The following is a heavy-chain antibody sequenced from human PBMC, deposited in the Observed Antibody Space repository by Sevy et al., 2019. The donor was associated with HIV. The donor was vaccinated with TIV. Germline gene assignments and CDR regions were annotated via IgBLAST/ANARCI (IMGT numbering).Heavy chain of an antibody. D-gene: IGHD3-3*01. CDR3: ARGGRAFGVVNDDYYYGMDV. V-gene: IGHV4-59*01. J-gene: IGHJ6*02. CDR2: TYYSGSS. Sequence: SETLSLTCTVSGGPISSYYWNWIRQPPGKGLEWIGYTYYSGSSNYNPSLKSRVTISVDTSKNKFSLKLSSVTAADTAVYYCARGGRAFGVVNDDYYYGMDVWGQGTTVTVSS. CDR1: GGPISSYY.